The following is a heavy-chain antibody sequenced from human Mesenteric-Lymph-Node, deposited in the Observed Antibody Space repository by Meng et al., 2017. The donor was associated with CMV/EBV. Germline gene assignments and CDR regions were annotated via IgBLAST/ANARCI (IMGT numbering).Heavy chain of an antibody. Sequence: NYYWTWIRQPPGKGLEWIGYIYYSGNTNYNPSLKSRVTFSVDTSKNQFSLNLTSVTAADTAVYFCAREYYDLLPGFHRRKSWYFDLWGRGTLVTVSS. CDR1: NYY. D-gene: IGHD3-9*01. CDR2: IYYSGNT. J-gene: IGHJ2*01. CDR3: AREYYDLLPGFHRRKSWYFDL. V-gene: IGHV4-59*01.